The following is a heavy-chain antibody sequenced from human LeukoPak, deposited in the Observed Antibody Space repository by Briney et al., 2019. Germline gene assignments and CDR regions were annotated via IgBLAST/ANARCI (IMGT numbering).Heavy chain of an antibody. CDR2: ISSSSSYI. CDR1: GFTFSSYS. Sequence: GGSLRLSCAASGFTFSSYSMNWVRQAPGKGLEWVSSISSSSSYIYYADSVKGRFTISRDNAKNSLYLQMNSLRAEDTAVYYCAREVRFLEWLLNYWGQGTLVTISS. J-gene: IGHJ4*02. D-gene: IGHD3-3*01. V-gene: IGHV3-21*01. CDR3: AREVRFLEWLLNY.